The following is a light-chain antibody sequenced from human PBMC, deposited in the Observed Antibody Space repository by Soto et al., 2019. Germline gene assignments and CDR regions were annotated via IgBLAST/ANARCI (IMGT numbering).Light chain of an antibody. J-gene: IGKJ1*01. CDR3: QQRGTWK. CDR1: QSVSSSY. V-gene: IGKV3-20*01. Sequence: EIVLTQSPGTLSLSPGERATLSCRASQSVSSSYLAWYQQKPGQAPRLLIYGASSRATGIPDRFSGSGSGTDFTLTISSLQSEDFAVYYCQQRGTWKFGQGTKVDIK. CDR2: GAS.